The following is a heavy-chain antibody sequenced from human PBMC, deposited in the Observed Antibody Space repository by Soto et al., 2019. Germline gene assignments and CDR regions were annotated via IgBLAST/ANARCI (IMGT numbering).Heavy chain of an antibody. CDR1: GESISSGGYY. CDR3: ARASSSSSAADY. D-gene: IGHD6-6*01. Sequence: QVPLQESGPGLVKPSQTLSLTCNVSGESISSGGYYWSWIRHHPRKGLEWIGYIYDSESAYYNPSLKSRVTISMDTSKNHFAMRLSSVTDADTAVYYCARASSSSSAADYWGQGTLVTVSS. J-gene: IGHJ4*02. CDR2: IYDSESA. V-gene: IGHV4-31*03.